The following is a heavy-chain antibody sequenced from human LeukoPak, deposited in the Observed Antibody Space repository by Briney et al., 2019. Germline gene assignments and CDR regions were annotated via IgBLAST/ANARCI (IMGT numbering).Heavy chain of an antibody. J-gene: IGHJ6*03. CDR3: AKAPHYGFWSGYYRDYYYMDV. Sequence: GRSLRLSCAASGFTFDDYAMHWVRQAPGKGLEWVSAISGSGGSTYYADSVKGRFTISRDNSKNTLYLQMNSLRAEDTAVYYCAKAPHYGFWSGYYRDYYYMDVWGKGTTVTVSS. V-gene: IGHV3-23*01. D-gene: IGHD3-3*01. CDR1: GFTFDDYA. CDR2: ISGSGGST.